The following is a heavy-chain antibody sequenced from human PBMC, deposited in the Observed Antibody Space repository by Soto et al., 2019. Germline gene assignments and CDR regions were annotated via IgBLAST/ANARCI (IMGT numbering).Heavy chain of an antibody. D-gene: IGHD3-10*01. CDR2: IYYSGST. J-gene: IGHJ4*02. Sequence: RWIRQPPGKGLEWIGYIYYSGSTNYNPSLKSRVTISVDTSKNQFSLKLSSVTAADTAVYYCARDYYGSGSPPLGYWGQGTLVTVSS. V-gene: IGHV4-59*01. CDR3: ARDYYGSGSPPLGY.